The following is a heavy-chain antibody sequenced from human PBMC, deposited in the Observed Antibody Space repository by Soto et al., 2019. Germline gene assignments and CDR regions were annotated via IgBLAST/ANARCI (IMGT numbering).Heavy chain of an antibody. V-gene: IGHV5-51*01. CDR2: IYPGDSDT. CDR1: GYSFTSYW. D-gene: IGHD5-12*01. Sequence: GESLKISCKGSGYSFTSYWIGWVRQMPGKGLEWMGIIYPGDSDTRYSPSFQGQVTISADKSISTAYLQWSSLKASDTAMYYCARRAHSGYDWDYYYYYMDVWGKGTTVTVSS. CDR3: ARRAHSGYDWDYYYYYMDV. J-gene: IGHJ6*03.